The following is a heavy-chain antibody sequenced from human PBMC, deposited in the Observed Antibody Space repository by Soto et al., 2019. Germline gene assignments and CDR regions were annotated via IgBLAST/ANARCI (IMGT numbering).Heavy chain of an antibody. J-gene: IGHJ6*02. D-gene: IGHD3-3*01. CDR1: GGSISSSNW. Sequence: PSETLSLTCAVSGGSISSSNWWSWVRQPPGKGLEWIGEIYHSGSTNYNPSLKSRVTISVDKSKNQFSLKLSSVTAADTAVYYCASRHDFWSGYPIGDYYYYGMDVWGQGTTV. CDR3: ASRHDFWSGYPIGDYYYYGMDV. CDR2: IYHSGST. V-gene: IGHV4-4*02.